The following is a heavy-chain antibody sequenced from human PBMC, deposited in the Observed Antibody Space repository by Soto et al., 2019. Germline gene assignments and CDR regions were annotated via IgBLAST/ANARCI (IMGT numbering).Heavy chain of an antibody. Sequence: SETLSLTGTVSGGSISTYYWNWIRQSSGKGLEWIGRVYISGSTNYHPSLKSRVAMSVDTSNNQFSLKVTSVTAADTAVYYCARGRSDGFDIWGQGTLVTVSS. CDR1: GGSISTYY. V-gene: IGHV4-4*07. J-gene: IGHJ3*02. CDR2: VYISGST. CDR3: ARGRSDGFDI.